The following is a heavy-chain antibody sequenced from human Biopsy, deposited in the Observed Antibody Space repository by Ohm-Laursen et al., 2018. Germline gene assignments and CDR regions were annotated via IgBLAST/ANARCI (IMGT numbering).Heavy chain of an antibody. D-gene: IGHD3-10*01. CDR3: ATELLPPGVGGPWLDS. CDR1: EFNVDRNH. V-gene: IGHV3-21*06. Sequence: SLRLSCAASEFNVDRNHMNWVRQAPGKGLEWVPSISASSSYIYYADSVKGRFTVSRDNTKNTLYLQMNSLRAADTAIYFCATELLPPGVGGPWLDSWGQGTPVTVSS. J-gene: IGHJ5*01. CDR2: ISASSSYI.